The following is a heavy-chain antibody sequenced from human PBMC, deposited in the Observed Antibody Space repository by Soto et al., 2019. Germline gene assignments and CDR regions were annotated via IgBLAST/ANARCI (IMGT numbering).Heavy chain of an antibody. CDR2: IYHTGNA. CDR3: ARDFFDSSDYTTNWFDP. CDR1: GDSISNSRFY. Sequence: PSETLALICSVSGDSISNSRFYWAWIRQPPGEGLEWIGSIYHTGNAYYNPSLKSRVTISVDTSKNQFSLKLTSVTAADAALYYCARDFFDSSDYTTNWFDPWGQGTLVTVS. J-gene: IGHJ5*02. V-gene: IGHV4-39*01. D-gene: IGHD3-22*01.